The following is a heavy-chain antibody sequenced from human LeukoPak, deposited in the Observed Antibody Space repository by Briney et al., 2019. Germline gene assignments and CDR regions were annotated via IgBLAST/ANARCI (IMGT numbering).Heavy chain of an antibody. CDR1: GFTFNSYA. D-gene: IGHD2-2*01. J-gene: IGHJ4*02. Sequence: GGSLRLSCAASGFTFNSYAMSWVRQAPGKGLEWVPAISGSGGSTYYADSVKGRFTISRDNSKNTLYLQMNSLRAEDTAVYYCAKILVPIVVVPAAMNYWGQGTLVTVSS. CDR3: AKILVPIVVVPAAMNY. V-gene: IGHV3-23*01. CDR2: ISGSGGST.